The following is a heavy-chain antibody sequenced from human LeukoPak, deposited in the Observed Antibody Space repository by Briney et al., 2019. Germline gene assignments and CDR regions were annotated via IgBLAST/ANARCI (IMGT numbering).Heavy chain of an antibody. CDR1: GDSMSSSHYC. J-gene: IGHJ5*02. D-gene: IGHD1-1*01. CDR2: IYYSGSS. CDR3: ARHAVEAASRWFDP. Sequence: SETLSLTCTVSGDSMSSSHYCWGWIRQPSGKGLEWIGSIYYSGSSYYNPSFKSRVTMSVDTSKKQFSLKLSSVTAADTAVYYCARHAVEAASRWFDPWGQGTLVTVSS. V-gene: IGHV4-39*01.